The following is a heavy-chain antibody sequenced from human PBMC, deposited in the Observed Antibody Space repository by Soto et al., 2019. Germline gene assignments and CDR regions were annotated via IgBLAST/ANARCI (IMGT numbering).Heavy chain of an antibody. CDR1: GYNFAGNW. V-gene: IGHV5-10-1*01. Sequence: GESLKISCKGSGYNFAGNWISWVRQMPGKGLEWMERIDPSDSYSNYSPSFQGHVTISVDKSISTAYLQWSSLKALDTAIYYCARRDNAVVSYMGGAFDIWGQGTMVTVSS. CDR3: ARRDNAVVSYMGGAFDI. J-gene: IGHJ3*02. CDR2: IDPSDSYS. D-gene: IGHD3-22*01.